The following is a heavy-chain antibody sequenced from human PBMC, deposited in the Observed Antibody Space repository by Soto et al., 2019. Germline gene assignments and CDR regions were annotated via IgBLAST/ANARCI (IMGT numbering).Heavy chain of an antibody. J-gene: IGHJ5*02. CDR3: ARARVRDFWSGYGNWFDP. Sequence: SETLSLTCTVSGGSASSGSYYWSWIRQPPGKGLEWIGYIYYSGSTNYNPSLKSRVTISVDTSKNQFSLKLSSVTAADTAVYYCARARVRDFWSGYGNWFDPWGQGTLVTV. CDR2: IYYSGST. D-gene: IGHD3-3*01. V-gene: IGHV4-61*01. CDR1: GGSASSGSYY.